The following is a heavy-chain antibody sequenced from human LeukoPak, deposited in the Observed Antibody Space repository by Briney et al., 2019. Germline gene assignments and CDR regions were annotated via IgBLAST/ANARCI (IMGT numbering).Heavy chain of an antibody. CDR2: ISSSSSYI. CDR1: GFTFSSYS. J-gene: IGHJ3*02. Sequence: KAGGSLRLSCAASGFTFSSYSMNWVRQAPGKGLEWVSSISSSSSYIYYADSVKGRFTISRDNAKNSLYLQMNSLRAEDTAVYYCARDIFTRSLAARPSGAFDIWGQGTMVTVSS. V-gene: IGHV3-21*01. D-gene: IGHD6-6*01. CDR3: ARDIFTRSLAARPSGAFDI.